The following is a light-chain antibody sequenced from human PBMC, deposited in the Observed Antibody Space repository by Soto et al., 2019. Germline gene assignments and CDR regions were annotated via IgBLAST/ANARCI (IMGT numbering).Light chain of an antibody. CDR3: QQYARWPRT. CDR2: GTS. V-gene: IGKV3-15*01. J-gene: IGKJ1*01. CDR1: QSFGSG. Sequence: DIEMTQSPATLSVSPGERATLSCRASQSFGSGLAWYQQQHGQPPRLLIYGTSTRATGIPARFSGSGSGTEFSRTVSSLQSEDFAVYYCQQYARWPRTFGQGTKVEVK.